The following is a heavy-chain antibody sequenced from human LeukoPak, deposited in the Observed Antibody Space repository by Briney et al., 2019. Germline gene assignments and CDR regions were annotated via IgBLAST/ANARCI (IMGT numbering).Heavy chain of an antibody. D-gene: IGHD3-9*01. CDR1: GVSITSYK. CDR3: ATSYDNKIVPYDC. J-gene: IGHJ4*02. Sequence: PSETLSLTCTVSGVSITSYKWSWLRQSPGKGLEWIGFISTSGRTDYNPSLTSRVSTSVDTSKSQVSLRLSSVTAEDTAVYYCATSYDNKIVPYDCWGQGILVTVSS. V-gene: IGHV4-4*09. CDR2: ISTSGRT.